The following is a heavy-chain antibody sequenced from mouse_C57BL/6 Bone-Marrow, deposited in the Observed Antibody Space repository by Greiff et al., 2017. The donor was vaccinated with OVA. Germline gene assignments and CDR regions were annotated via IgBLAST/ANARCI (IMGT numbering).Heavy chain of an antibody. CDR2: ISNGGGST. CDR1: GFTFSDYY. CDR3: ARRAVVAPYFDV. D-gene: IGHD1-1*01. J-gene: IGHJ1*03. Sequence: EVHLVESGGGLVQPGGSLKLSCAASGFTFSDYYMYWVRQTPEKRLEWVAYISNGGGSTYYPDTVKGRFTISRDNAKNTLYLQRSRLKSEGTAMYYCARRAVVAPYFDVWGTGTTVTVSS. V-gene: IGHV5-12*01.